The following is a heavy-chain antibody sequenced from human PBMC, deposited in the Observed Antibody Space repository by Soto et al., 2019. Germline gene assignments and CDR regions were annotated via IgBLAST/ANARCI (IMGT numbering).Heavy chain of an antibody. Sequence: TSETLSLTCTVSGGSISSYYWSWIRQPPGKGLEWIGYIYYSGSTNYNPSLKSRVTISVDTSKNQFSLKLSSVTAADTAVYYCVRTLWSGSGYYLTDWGQGTLVTVSS. CDR1: GGSISSYY. CDR3: VRTLWSGSGYYLTD. J-gene: IGHJ4*02. CDR2: IYYSGST. D-gene: IGHD3-22*01. V-gene: IGHV4-59*01.